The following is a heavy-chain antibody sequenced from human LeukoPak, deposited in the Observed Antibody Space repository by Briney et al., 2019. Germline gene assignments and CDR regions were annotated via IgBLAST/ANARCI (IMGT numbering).Heavy chain of an antibody. Sequence: ASVKVSCKASGGTFSSYAISWVRQAPGQGLEWMGRIIPILGIANYAQKFQGRVTITADKSTSTAYMELSSLRSEDTAVYYCARGGPYSSGWYDCWGQGTLVTVSS. CDR2: IIPILGIA. CDR3: ARGGPYSSGWYDC. J-gene: IGHJ5*01. V-gene: IGHV1-69*04. CDR1: GGTFSSYA. D-gene: IGHD6-19*01.